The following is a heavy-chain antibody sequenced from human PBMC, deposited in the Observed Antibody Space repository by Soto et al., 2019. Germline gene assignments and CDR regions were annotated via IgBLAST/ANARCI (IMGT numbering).Heavy chain of an antibody. J-gene: IGHJ5*02. CDR3: ARGYIVVVTAPKRDWFDP. V-gene: IGHV1-69*13. D-gene: IGHD2-21*02. Sequence: SVKVSCKASGGTFSSYAISWVRQAPGQGLERMGGIIPIFGTANYAQKFQGRVTITADESTSTAYMELSSLRSEDTAVYYCARGYIVVVTAPKRDWFDPWGQGTLVTVSS. CDR1: GGTFSSYA. CDR2: IIPIFGTA.